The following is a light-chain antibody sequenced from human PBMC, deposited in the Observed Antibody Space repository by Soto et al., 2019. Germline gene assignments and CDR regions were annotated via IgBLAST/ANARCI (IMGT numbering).Light chain of an antibody. CDR2: AAS. CDR3: QQSYSTPIT. CDR1: QSISSY. J-gene: IGKJ4*01. Sequence: DIQMTQSPSSLSASVGDRVTITCRASQSISSYLNWYQQKPGKAPKLLIYAASSLQSGVPSRFSGSGSGTDFTLTISSLQPEDFATYYCQQSYSTPITCGGGPKLDIK. V-gene: IGKV1-39*01.